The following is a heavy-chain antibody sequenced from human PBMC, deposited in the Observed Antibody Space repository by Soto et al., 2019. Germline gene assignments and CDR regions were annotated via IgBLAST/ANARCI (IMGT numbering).Heavy chain of an antibody. J-gene: IGHJ3*02. CDR3: ARGPVVGDIVVVPAAPAMYAFDI. D-gene: IGHD2-2*01. V-gene: IGHV1-2*04. Sequence: GASVKVSCKASGYTFTGYYMHWVRQAPGQGLEWMGWINPNSGGTNYAQKFQGWVTMTRDTSISTAYMELSRLRSDDTAVYYCARGPVVGDIVVVPAAPAMYAFDIWGQGTMVTVSS. CDR2: INPNSGGT. CDR1: GYTFTGYY.